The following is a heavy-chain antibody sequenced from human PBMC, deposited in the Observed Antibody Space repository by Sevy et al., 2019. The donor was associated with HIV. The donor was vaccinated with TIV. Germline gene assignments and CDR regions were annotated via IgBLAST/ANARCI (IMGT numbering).Heavy chain of an antibody. V-gene: IGHV3-15*01. CDR1: GFNFSNVW. CDR3: ATGGSLFQH. Sequence: GGSLRLSWAASGFNFSNVWMSWNRQAPGKGLEGVGLVKSKTEGGTTDYAAPVRGRFAISRDDSKNTLYLEMTSLKTEDTAVYYCATGGSLFQHWGQGTLVTVSS. D-gene: IGHD3-16*01. J-gene: IGHJ1*01. CDR2: VKSKTEGGTT.